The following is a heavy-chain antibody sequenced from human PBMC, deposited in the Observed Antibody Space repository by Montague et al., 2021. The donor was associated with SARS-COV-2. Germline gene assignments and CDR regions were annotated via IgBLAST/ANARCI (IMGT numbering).Heavy chain of an antibody. CDR3: ARETYTGGLFKQFDC. CDR1: GGSISSSNYY. Sequence: SETLSLTCTVSGGSISSSNYYWGWIRQPPGKGLEWIGSIYYSGTTYYNPSLQSRVTISVDTSKKQFSLKLSSVTAADTAVYYCARETYTGGLFKQFDCWGQGTLVTVSS. D-gene: IGHD2-8*02. J-gene: IGHJ4*02. V-gene: IGHV4-39*01. CDR2: IYYSGTT.